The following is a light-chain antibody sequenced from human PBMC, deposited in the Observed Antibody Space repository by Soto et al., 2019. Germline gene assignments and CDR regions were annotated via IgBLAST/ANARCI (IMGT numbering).Light chain of an antibody. CDR2: GAS. V-gene: IGKV3-20*01. J-gene: IGKJ5*01. CDR1: QSVSSSY. CDR3: QQYGTSPPNT. Sequence: IVMTQSPATLSVSPVERATLSCSAIQSVSSSYLAWYQQKPGQAPRLLIYGASSRATGIPDRFSGSGSGTDFTLTISRLEPEDFAVYYCQQYGTSPPNTFGQGTRLEIK.